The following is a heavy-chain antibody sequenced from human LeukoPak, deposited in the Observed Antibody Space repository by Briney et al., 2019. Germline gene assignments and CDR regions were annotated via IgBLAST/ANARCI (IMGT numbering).Heavy chain of an antibody. Sequence: GASVKVSCKASGYTFTGYYMHWVRQAPGQGLEWMGWINPNSGGTNYAQKFQGRVTITADKSTSTAYMELSSLRSEDTAVYYCARDRKWEAGYYYYYMDVWGKGTTVTVSS. CDR2: INPNSGGT. CDR3: ARDRKWEAGYYYYYMDV. CDR1: GYTFTGYY. V-gene: IGHV1-2*02. D-gene: IGHD1-26*01. J-gene: IGHJ6*03.